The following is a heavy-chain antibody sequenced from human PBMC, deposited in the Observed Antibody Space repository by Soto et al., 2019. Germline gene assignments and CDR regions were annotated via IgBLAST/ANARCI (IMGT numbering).Heavy chain of an antibody. Sequence: GGSLRLSCAASGFIFSSYAMSWVRQGPGKGLEWVSGISGSGGTTYYADSVRGRFIISRDNSKNTLYVQMNSLRAEDSAIYYCGRDFEDFANYKFYYGMSVWGQGTTVTVSS. CDR2: ISGSGGTT. J-gene: IGHJ6*02. CDR1: GFIFSSYA. D-gene: IGHD4-4*01. V-gene: IGHV3-23*01. CDR3: GRDFEDFANYKFYYGMSV.